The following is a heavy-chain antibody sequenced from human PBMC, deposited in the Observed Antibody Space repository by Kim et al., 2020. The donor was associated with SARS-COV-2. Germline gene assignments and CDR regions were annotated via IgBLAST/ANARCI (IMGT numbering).Heavy chain of an antibody. V-gene: IGHV4-34*01. CDR3: ARGQGFGSCYFRRGIDDYY. D-gene: IGHD3-3*01. CDR2: INHSGST. Sequence: SETLSLTCAVYGGSFSGYYWSWIRQPPGKGLELIGEINHSGSTNYNPSLKSRVTISVDTSKNQFSLKLSSVTAADTAVYYCARGQGFGSCYFRRGIDDYY. CDR1: GGSFSGYY. J-gene: IGHJ6*01.